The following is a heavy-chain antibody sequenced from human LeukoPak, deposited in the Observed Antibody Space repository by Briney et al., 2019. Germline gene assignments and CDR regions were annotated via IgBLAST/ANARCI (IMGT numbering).Heavy chain of an antibody. CDR1: GFTFSSYA. CDR2: ISSDGNNK. D-gene: IGHD6-6*01. CDR3: DPHDSSSHF. V-gene: IGHV3-30-3*01. Sequence: PGGSLRLSCAASGFTFSSYAMSWVRQAPGTGLEWVAFISSDGNNKYYADSVQGRFTIFRDNSKNTLYLQMNSLRDEDTAVYYCDPHDSSSHFWGQGTLVTVSS. J-gene: IGHJ4*02.